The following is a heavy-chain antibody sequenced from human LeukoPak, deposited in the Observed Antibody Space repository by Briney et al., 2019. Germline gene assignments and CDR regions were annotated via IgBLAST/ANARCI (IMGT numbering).Heavy chain of an antibody. V-gene: IGHV3-7*01. CDR2: IKKDGSER. J-gene: IGHJ3*02. Sequence: GGSLRLSCAASGFTFSSYWMNWVRQAPGKGLEWVANIKKDGSERYYVDSVKGRFTISRDNTKNSLYLQMNTLRAEDTAIYYCARGLAGPPQEAFDIWGQGTMVTVSS. CDR1: GFTFSSYW. CDR3: ARGLAGPPQEAFDI.